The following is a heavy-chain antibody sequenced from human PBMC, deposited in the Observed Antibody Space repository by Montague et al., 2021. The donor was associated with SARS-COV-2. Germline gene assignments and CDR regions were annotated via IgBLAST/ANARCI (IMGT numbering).Heavy chain of an antibody. V-gene: IGHV3-74*01. Sequence: SLRLSCAASGFIFSDYRFFWIRQGPGKALDWLSRIYIDGYTTDYADSVRGRFTTSRDNAKNTVYLQMNSLRVEDSAIYYCVRRQITSTGNVLDLWGPGAMVTVSS. CDR1: GFIFSDYR. CDR3: VRRQITSTGNVLDL. CDR2: IYIDGYTT. D-gene: IGHD3-9*01. J-gene: IGHJ3*01.